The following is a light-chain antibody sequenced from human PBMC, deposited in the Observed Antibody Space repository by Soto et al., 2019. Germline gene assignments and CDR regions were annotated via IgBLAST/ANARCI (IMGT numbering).Light chain of an antibody. Sequence: DIQMTQSPSSLSASVGDRFTITCQASQDISNYLNWYQQKPGKAPKLLIYDASNLETGVPSRFSGSGSGTDFTFTISSLQPEDIATYYCQQYDNLFTFGPGTKVDI. V-gene: IGKV1-33*01. J-gene: IGKJ3*01. CDR3: QQYDNLFT. CDR1: QDISNY. CDR2: DAS.